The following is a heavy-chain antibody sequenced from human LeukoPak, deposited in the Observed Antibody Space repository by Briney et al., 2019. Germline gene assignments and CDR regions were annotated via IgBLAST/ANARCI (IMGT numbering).Heavy chain of an antibody. D-gene: IGHD3-22*01. Sequence: GGSLRLSCAASGFTFSNYGMHWVRQAPGKGLEWVAVISYDGSNKYYADSVKGRFTISRDNSKNTLYLQMNSLRAEDTAVYYCARENYDSSGYYYLYWYFDLWGRGTLVTVSS. CDR3: ARENYDSSGYYYLYWYFDL. V-gene: IGHV3-30*19. CDR2: ISYDGSNK. J-gene: IGHJ2*01. CDR1: GFTFSNYG.